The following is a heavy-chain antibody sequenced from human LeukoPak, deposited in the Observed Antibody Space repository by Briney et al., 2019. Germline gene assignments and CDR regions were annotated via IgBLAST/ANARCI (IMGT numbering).Heavy chain of an antibody. CDR2: IYYSGST. CDR3: ARRKWTSGYSYYFDY. V-gene: IGHV4-59*08. D-gene: IGHD3-3*01. J-gene: IGHJ4*02. Sequence: SETLSLTCAVYGGSFSSYYWSWIRQPPGKGLEWIGYIYYSGSTNYNPSLKSRVTISVDTSKNQFSLKLSSVTAADAAVYYCARRKWTSGYSYYFDYWGQGTLVTVSS. CDR1: GGSFSSYY.